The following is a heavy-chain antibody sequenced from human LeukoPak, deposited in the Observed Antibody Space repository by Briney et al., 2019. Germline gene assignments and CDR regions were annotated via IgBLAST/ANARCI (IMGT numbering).Heavy chain of an antibody. CDR3: ARDGSGSYHATYYFDS. J-gene: IGHJ4*02. CDR1: GGSISSYY. D-gene: IGHD3-10*01. CDR2: IYYSGSA. V-gene: IGHV4-59*01. Sequence: SEALSLTCTVSGGSISSYYWSWIRQPPGKGLEWVGYIYYSGSANYNPSLKSRVTISVGTSKNQFSLTLSSVTAADTPVHSCARDGSGSYHATYYFDSSGQGTLVTVSS.